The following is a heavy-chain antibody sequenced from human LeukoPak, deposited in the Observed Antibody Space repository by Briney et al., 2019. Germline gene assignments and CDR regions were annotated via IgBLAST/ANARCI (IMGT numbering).Heavy chain of an antibody. D-gene: IGHD3-10*01. Sequence: PGGSLRLSCAASGFTFSDYYMNWIRLAPGKGLEWVSYISSRDNLIYYADSVKGRFTISTDNAKNAVFLQLNRLTVEDTADYYCAREQWFRWEFWGQGVLVTVSS. V-gene: IGHV3-11*01. CDR1: GFTFSDYY. J-gene: IGHJ4*02. CDR2: ISSRDNLI. CDR3: AREQWFRWEF.